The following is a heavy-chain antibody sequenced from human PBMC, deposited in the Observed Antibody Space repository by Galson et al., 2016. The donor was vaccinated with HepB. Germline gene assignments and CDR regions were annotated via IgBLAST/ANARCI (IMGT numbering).Heavy chain of an antibody. D-gene: IGHD3-3*01. Sequence: SLRLSCAASGLNFKNYAMTWVRQAPGKGLEWVSVISTNGGSTDYAESVKGRFTISRDNSKNTLFLQMNILRAEDTAVYYCANVFWSDSSEGPLRHWGQGTLVTVSS. CDR1: GLNFKNYA. CDR2: ISTNGGST. CDR3: ANVFWSDSSEGPLRH. V-gene: IGHV3-23*01. J-gene: IGHJ1*01.